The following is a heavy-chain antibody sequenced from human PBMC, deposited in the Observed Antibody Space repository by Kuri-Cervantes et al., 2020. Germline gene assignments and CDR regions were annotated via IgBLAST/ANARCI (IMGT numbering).Heavy chain of an antibody. J-gene: IGHJ3*02. V-gene: IGHV3-23*01. D-gene: IGHD1-26*01. CDR1: GFTFSSYA. CDR3: AKDRTGWELLGGSDAFDI. Sequence: GGSLRLSCAASGFTFSSYAMSWVRQAPGKGLEWVSAISGSGGSTYYADSVKGRFTISRDNSKNTLYLQMSSLRAEDTAVYYCAKDRTGWELLGGSDAFDIWGQGTMVTVSS. CDR2: ISGSGGST.